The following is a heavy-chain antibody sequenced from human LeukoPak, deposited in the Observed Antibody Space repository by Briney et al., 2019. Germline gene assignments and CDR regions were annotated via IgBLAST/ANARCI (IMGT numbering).Heavy chain of an antibody. CDR1: GFTFSDYY. J-gene: IGHJ4*02. CDR3: AKDSSGWSKDY. D-gene: IGHD6-19*01. CDR2: ISSSSSYT. V-gene: IGHV3-11*05. Sequence: PGGSLRLSCAASGFTFSDYYMSWIRQAPGKGPEWVSYISSSSSYTNYADSVKGRFTISRDNSKNTLYLHMNSLRAEDTAVYYCAKDSSGWSKDYWGQGTLVTVSS.